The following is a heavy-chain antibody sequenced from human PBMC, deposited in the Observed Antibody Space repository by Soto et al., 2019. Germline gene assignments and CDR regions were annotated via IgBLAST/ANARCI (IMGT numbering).Heavy chain of an antibody. J-gene: IGHJ6*02. CDR3: AREYYDSSGYYYYYGTDV. D-gene: IGHD3-22*01. V-gene: IGHV3-21*01. CDR1: GFTFSIYS. Sequence: WGSLRLSCSASGFTFSIYSMNWVRQAPGKGLEWVSSISSSSSYIYYADSVKGRFTISRDNAKNSLYLQMNSLRAEDTAVYYCAREYYDSSGYYYYYGTDVWGQGTTVTVSS. CDR2: ISSSSSYI.